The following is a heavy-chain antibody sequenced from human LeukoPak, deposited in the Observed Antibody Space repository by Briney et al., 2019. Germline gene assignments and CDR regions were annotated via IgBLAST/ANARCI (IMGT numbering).Heavy chain of an antibody. CDR1: GFTFDDYG. D-gene: IGHD3-3*01. CDR3: ARDRGVLEWSGPYYMGV. J-gene: IGHJ6*03. Sequence: GGSLRLSCAASGFTFDDYGMSWVRQAPGKGLEWVSGINWNGGSTGYADSVKGRFTISRDNAKNSLYLQMNSLRAEDTALYYCARDRGVLEWSGPYYMGVWGKGTTVTVSS. CDR2: INWNGGST. V-gene: IGHV3-20*04.